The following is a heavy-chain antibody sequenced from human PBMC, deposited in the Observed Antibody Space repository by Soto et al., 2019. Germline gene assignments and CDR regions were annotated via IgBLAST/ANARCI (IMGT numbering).Heavy chain of an antibody. V-gene: IGHV1-24*01. D-gene: IGHD6-13*01. CDR1: GYTLTELS. Sequence: QVQLVQSGAEVKKPGASVKVSCKVSGYTLTELSMHWVRQAPGKGLEWMGGFDPEDGETIYAQKFQGRVTMTEDTSKDPAYRELSSLRSEDTAVYYCATKGRWYVGYYYYGMDVWGQGTTVTVSS. CDR3: ATKGRWYVGYYYYGMDV. J-gene: IGHJ6*02. CDR2: FDPEDGET.